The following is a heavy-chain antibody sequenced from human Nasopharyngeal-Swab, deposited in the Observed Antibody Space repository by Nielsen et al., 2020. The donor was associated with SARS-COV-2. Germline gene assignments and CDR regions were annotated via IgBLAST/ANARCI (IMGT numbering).Heavy chain of an antibody. CDR2: IYYSGIT. D-gene: IGHD1-26*01. J-gene: IGHJ4*02. CDR3: ARSYSGRSCTLRYFDY. Sequence: WIRQPPGKGLEWIGSIYYSGITYYKPSLRSRVTISVDTSKSGFSLKLRSVTAADTAVYYCARSYSGRSCTLRYFDYWGQGTLVTVSS. V-gene: IGHV4-39*01.